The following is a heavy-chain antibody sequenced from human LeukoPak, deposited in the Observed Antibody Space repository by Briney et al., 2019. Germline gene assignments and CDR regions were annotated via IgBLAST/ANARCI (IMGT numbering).Heavy chain of an antibody. CDR3: APVLRYFDWLSFDP. J-gene: IGHJ5*02. CDR2: INPNSGGI. Sequence: ASVKVSCKASEYTFTGYYMHWVRQAPGQGLEWMGWINPNSGGINYAQKFQGRVTMTRDTSISTAYMELSRLRSDDTAVYYCAPVLRYFDWLSFDPWGQGTLVTVSS. D-gene: IGHD3-9*01. V-gene: IGHV1-2*02. CDR1: EYTFTGYY.